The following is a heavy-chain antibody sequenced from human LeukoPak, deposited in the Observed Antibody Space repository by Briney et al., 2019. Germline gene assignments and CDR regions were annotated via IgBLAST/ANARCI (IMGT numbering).Heavy chain of an antibody. D-gene: IGHD3-22*01. V-gene: IGHV3-15*01. CDR3: AKLPYNYDSSGSYYTDGFDM. CDR2: IKSKTDGGTT. Sequence: GGSLRLSCAASGFTFSNAWMSWVRQAPGKGLEWVGRIKSKTDGGTTDYAAPVKGRFTISRDDSKNTLYLLTNSLRAEDTAVYYCAKLPYNYDSSGSYYTDGFDMWGQGTMVTVSS. J-gene: IGHJ3*02. CDR1: GFTFSNAW.